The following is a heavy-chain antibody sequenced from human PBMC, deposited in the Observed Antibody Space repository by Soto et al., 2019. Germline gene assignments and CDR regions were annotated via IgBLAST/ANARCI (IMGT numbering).Heavy chain of an antibody. CDR1: GFTFSSYG. Sequence: GGSLRLSCAASGFTFSSYGMHGVRQAPGKGLEWVAVIWYDGSNKYYADSVKGRFTISRDNSKNTLYLQMNSLRAEDTAVYYCARISSPGGYSSGWYFGFDWYFDLWGRGTLVTVSS. CDR2: IWYDGSNK. V-gene: IGHV3-33*01. D-gene: IGHD6-19*01. J-gene: IGHJ2*01. CDR3: ARISSPGGYSSGWYFGFDWYFDL.